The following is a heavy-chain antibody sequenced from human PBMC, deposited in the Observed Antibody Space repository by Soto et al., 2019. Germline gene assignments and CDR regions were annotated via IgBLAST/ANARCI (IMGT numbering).Heavy chain of an antibody. V-gene: IGHV3-13*01. CDR3: ARSYYYDSSGPDAFDI. CDR2: IGTAGDT. D-gene: IGHD3-22*01. J-gene: IGHJ3*02. Sequence: EVQLVESGGGLVQPGGSLRLSCAASGFTFSSYDMHWVRQATGKGLEWVSAIGTAGDTYYPGSVKGRFTISRENAKNSLYLQMNSLRAGDTAVYYCARSYYYDSSGPDAFDIWGQGTMVTVSS. CDR1: GFTFSSYD.